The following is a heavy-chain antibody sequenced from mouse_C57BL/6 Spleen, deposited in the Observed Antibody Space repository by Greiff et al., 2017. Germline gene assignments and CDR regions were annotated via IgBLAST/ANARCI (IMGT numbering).Heavy chain of an antibody. CDR1: GYTFTSYW. V-gene: IGHV1-72*01. D-gene: IGHD1-1*01. CDR3: ARERITTVVATGGAMDD. CDR2: IDPNSGGT. J-gene: IGHJ4*01. Sequence: VQLQQPGAELVKPGASVKLSCKASGYTFTSYWMHWVKQRPGRGLEWIGRIDPNSGGTKYNEKFKSKATLTVDKPSSTAYMQLSSLTSEDSAVYYCARERITTVVATGGAMDDWGQGTSVTVSS.